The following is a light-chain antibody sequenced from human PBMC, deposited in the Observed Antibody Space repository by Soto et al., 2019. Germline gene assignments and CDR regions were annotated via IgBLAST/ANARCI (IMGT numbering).Light chain of an antibody. CDR3: QPYGSSHQVT. CDR1: QSISTSY. CDR2: GSS. V-gene: IGKV3-20*01. J-gene: IGKJ1*01. Sequence: EIVLTQAPGTLYLSPGERATLSCRASQSISTSYLAWYQQKPGQAPRLLIYGSSSRATGIPARFSGSGSGTDFTLTISSLVPEDFAVYYCQPYGSSHQVTFGQGTKVEVK.